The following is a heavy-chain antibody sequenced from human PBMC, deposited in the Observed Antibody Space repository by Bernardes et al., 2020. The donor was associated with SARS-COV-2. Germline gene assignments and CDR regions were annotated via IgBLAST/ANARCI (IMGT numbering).Heavy chain of an antibody. Sequence: GGSLRLSCAASGFTFDDYAMHWVRQAPGKGLEWVSGISWNSGSIGYADSVKGRFTISRDNAKNSLYLQMNSLRAEDTALYYCAKDYSSGWYVYGMDVWGQGTTVTVSS. CDR3: AKDYSSGWYVYGMDV. V-gene: IGHV3-9*01. CDR2: ISWNSGSI. J-gene: IGHJ6*02. CDR1: GFTFDDYA. D-gene: IGHD6-19*01.